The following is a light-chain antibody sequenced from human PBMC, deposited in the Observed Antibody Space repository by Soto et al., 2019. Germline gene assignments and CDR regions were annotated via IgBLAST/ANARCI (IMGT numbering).Light chain of an antibody. V-gene: IGKV1-5*03. CDR1: QSISSW. Sequence: DIQMTQSPSTLSASVGDRVTITCRASQSISSWLAWYQQKPGKAPKLLIYKASSLESGVPSRFSGSGSGTEFTLTISSPRPDDFATYYFQEYNSYPLIFGGGTKVEIK. CDR3: QEYNSYPLI. CDR2: KAS. J-gene: IGKJ4*01.